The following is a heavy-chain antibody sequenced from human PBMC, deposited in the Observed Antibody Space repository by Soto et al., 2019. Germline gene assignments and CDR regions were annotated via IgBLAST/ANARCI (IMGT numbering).Heavy chain of an antibody. V-gene: IGHV4-30-4*01. J-gene: IGHJ5*02. Sequence: SETVSLTCHVSGGSIRSGDYYWSWIRHPPGKGLEWIGYIYYNGNTYSVPSLESRVTMSADTSKNQFSLRLSSVTAADTALYFCARVGIYQGAFDPWGQGTRVTVSS. D-gene: IGHD3-16*02. CDR1: GGSIRSGDYY. CDR3: ARVGIYQGAFDP. CDR2: IYYNGNT.